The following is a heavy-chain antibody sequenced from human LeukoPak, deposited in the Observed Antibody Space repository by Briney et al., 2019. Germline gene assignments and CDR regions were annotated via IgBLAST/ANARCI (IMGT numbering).Heavy chain of an antibody. J-gene: IGHJ4*02. V-gene: IGHV3-7*01. Sequence: GSLRLSCAASGFTFSTYWMSWFRQAPGKGLEWVAYINQDGGKTYYVGSVQGRFTISRDNAKNSLYLQMNSLRAEDTAVYYCATYYGLGSWSDYWGQGTLVTVSS. CDR1: GFTFSTYW. D-gene: IGHD3-10*01. CDR2: INQDGGKT. CDR3: ATYYGLGSWSDY.